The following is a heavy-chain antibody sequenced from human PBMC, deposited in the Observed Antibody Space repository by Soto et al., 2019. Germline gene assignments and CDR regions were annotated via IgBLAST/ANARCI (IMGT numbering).Heavy chain of an antibody. CDR3: ARVDGAARAYCGGYFYYYYGMDV. J-gene: IGHJ6*02. Sequence: ASVKVSCKASGYTFTGYYMHWVRQAPGQGLEWMGWINPNSGGTNYAQKFQGSVTMTRDTSISTAYMELSRLRSDDTAVYYCARVDGAARAYCGGYFYYYYGMDVWGQGTTVTVSS. V-gene: IGHV1-2*02. CDR1: GYTFTGYY. CDR2: INPNSGGT. D-gene: IGHD2-21*02.